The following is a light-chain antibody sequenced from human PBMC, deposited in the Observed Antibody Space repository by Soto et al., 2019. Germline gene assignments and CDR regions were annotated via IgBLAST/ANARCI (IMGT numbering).Light chain of an antibody. V-gene: IGKV3-20*01. Sequence: EIVLTQSPGTLSLSPGERATLSCRASQSVRANYLAWYQQKPGQAPRLLIYGASSRATGIPDRFSGSGSGTDFILTISRLEPEDFAVYYCQQYGSSSNTFGQGTKLEIK. CDR3: QQYGSSSNT. CDR2: GAS. CDR1: QSVRANY. J-gene: IGKJ2*01.